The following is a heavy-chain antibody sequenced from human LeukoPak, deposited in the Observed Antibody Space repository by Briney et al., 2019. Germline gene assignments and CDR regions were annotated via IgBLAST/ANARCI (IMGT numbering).Heavy chain of an antibody. CDR2: FSPSGGGT. CDR3: ARGASRGSSFAYTPIEKPYYLDY. CDR1: GFTFSNYA. Sequence: GGSLRLSCAASGFTFSNYAMSWVRQAPGKGLELVSAFSPSGGGTYYADSVKGRFTISRDNSKNTLFLQMNSLRAEDTAVYYCARGASRGSSFAYTPIEKPYYLDYWGQGTLVTVSS. V-gene: IGHV3-23*01. D-gene: IGHD5-18*01. J-gene: IGHJ4*02.